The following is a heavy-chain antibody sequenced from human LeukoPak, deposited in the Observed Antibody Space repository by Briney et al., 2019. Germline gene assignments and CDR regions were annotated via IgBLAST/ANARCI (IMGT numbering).Heavy chain of an antibody. V-gene: IGHV1-18*01. J-gene: IGHJ3*02. D-gene: IGHD6-13*01. CDR2: ISAYNGNT. Sequence: APVKVSCEASGYTFTSYTISWVRQAPGQGLEWMGWISAYNGNTNYAQKLQGRVTMTTDTSTSTAYMELRSLRSDDTAVYYCAREEGAPIAAANIWGLGTMVTVSS. CDR3: AREEGAPIAAANI. CDR1: GYTFTSYT.